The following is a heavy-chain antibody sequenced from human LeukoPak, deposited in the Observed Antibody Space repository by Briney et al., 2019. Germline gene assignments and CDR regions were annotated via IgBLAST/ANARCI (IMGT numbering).Heavy chain of an antibody. CDR2: IYYSGST. CDR1: GGSISSYN. D-gene: IGHD6-19*01. V-gene: IGHV4-59*12. Sequence: SETLTLTCTVSGGSISSYNWSWIRQPPGKGPEWIAYIYYSGSTNYNASLKSRVTISVDTSKNQFSLKLSSVTAADTAVYYCAREKGSGKQWLVDWGQGTLVAVSS. J-gene: IGHJ4*02. CDR3: AREKGSGKQWLVD.